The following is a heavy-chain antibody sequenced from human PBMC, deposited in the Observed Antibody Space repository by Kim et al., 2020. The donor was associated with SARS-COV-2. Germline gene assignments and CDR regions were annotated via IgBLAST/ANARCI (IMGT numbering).Heavy chain of an antibody. CDR3: ARDGSGWSRDY. D-gene: IGHD6-19*01. Sequence: GGSLRLSCAASGFTFSTCSMNWVRQTPGKGLEWVSSISDSGDYIYYADSVKGRFTISRDNAKSSLFLQMNSLRVEDTGVYYCARDGSGWSRDYWGQGTLVTVSA. V-gene: IGHV3-21*04. CDR2: ISDSGDYI. J-gene: IGHJ4*02. CDR1: GFTFSTCS.